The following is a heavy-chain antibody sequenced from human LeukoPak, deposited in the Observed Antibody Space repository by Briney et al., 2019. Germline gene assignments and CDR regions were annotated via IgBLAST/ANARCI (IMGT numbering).Heavy chain of an antibody. Sequence: GASVKVSCTASVYTFTSYGISWVRQAPGQGLEWMGWISAYNGNTNYAQKLQGRVTMTTDTSTSTAYMELRSLRSDDTAVYYCARANNLNYDFWSGYYYWGQGTLVTVSS. CDR1: VYTFTSYG. V-gene: IGHV1-18*01. CDR2: ISAYNGNT. CDR3: ARANNLNYDFWSGYYY. J-gene: IGHJ4*02. D-gene: IGHD3-3*01.